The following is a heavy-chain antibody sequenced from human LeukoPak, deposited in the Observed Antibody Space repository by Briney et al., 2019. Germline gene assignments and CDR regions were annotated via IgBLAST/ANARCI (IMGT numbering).Heavy chain of an antibody. Sequence: PSETLSLTCVVYGGSFSGYYWSWIRQPPGKGLEWIGEINHSGSTNYNPSLKSRVTISVDTSKNQFSLKLSSVTAADTAVYYCARVKGSSWPPLPRMDVWGQGTTVTVSS. CDR3: ARVKGSSWPPLPRMDV. D-gene: IGHD6-13*01. J-gene: IGHJ6*02. CDR2: INHSGST. V-gene: IGHV4-34*01. CDR1: GGSFSGYY.